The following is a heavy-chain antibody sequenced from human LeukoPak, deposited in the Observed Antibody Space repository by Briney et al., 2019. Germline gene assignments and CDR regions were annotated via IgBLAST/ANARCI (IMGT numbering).Heavy chain of an antibody. V-gene: IGHV3-21*01. Sequence: GGSLRPSCAASGFTFSRYAMKWVRQAPGKGLEWDSCIGSSGSYMYYADSVKGRFTISRDNAKNSLYLQMDSLRAEDGAVYYCAREDYSSGNPTIDTWGQGTLVTVSS. CDR1: GFTFSRYA. CDR3: AREDYSSGNPTIDT. J-gene: IGHJ5*02. D-gene: IGHD3-10*01. CDR2: IGSSGSYM.